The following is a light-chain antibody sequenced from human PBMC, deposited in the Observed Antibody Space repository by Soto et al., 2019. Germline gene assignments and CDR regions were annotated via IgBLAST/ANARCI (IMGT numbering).Light chain of an antibody. CDR2: SND. J-gene: IGLJ3*02. CDR1: SSNIGSNT. V-gene: IGLV1-44*01. CDR3: ATWDDSLNVV. Sequence: QSVLTQSPSASGTPGQRVSISCSGSSSNIGSNTVSWYQHVPGTAPNLLIYSNDQRPSAVPGRFSGSKSGSSASLAISGLQSEDEAYYYCATWDDSLNVVFGGGTKVTVL.